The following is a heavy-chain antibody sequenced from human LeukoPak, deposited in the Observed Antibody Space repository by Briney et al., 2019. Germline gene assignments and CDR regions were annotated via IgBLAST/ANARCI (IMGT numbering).Heavy chain of an antibody. CDR1: GFTFSSYA. CDR3: ASQGGLLWFGELSGGMDV. V-gene: IGHV3-30-3*01. J-gene: IGHJ6*02. CDR2: ISYDGSNK. Sequence: GGSLRLSCAASGFTFSSYAMNWVRQAPGKGLEWVAFISYDGSNKYYADSVKGRFSISRDNSKNTLYLQMNSLRAEDTAVYYCASQGGLLWFGELSGGMDVWGQGTTVTVSS. D-gene: IGHD3-10*01.